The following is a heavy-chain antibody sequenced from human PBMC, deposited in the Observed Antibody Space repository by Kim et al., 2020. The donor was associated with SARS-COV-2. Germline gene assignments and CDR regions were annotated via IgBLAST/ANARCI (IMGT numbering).Heavy chain of an antibody. Sequence: SETLSLTCAVYGGSFSGYYWSWIRQPPGKGLEWIGEINHSGSTNYNPSLKSRVTISVDTSKNQFSLKLSSVTAADTAVYYCARVRGGSGWYWGFDYWGQGTLVTVSS. CDR3: ARVRGGSGWYWGFDY. D-gene: IGHD6-19*01. V-gene: IGHV4-34*01. CDR2: INHSGST. J-gene: IGHJ4*02. CDR1: GGSFSGYY.